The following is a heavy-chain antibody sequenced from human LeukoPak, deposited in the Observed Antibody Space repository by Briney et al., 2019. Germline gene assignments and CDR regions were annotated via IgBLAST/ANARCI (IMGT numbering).Heavy chain of an antibody. CDR1: GFTFSSYA. D-gene: IGHD3-16*02. J-gene: IGHJ4*02. CDR2: ISGSGGST. V-gene: IGHV3-23*01. Sequence: GGSLRLSCAASGFTFSSYAMSWVRQAPGKGLEWVSAISGSGGSTYYADSVKGRFTISRDNSKNTLYLQMNSLRDEDTAVYYCARSEGDLSLGFDYWGQGTLVTVSS. CDR3: ARSEGDLSLGFDY.